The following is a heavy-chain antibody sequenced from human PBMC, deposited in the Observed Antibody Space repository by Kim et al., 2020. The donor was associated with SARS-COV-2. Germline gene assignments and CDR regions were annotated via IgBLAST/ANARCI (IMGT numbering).Heavy chain of an antibody. V-gene: IGHV1-3*01. CDR3: ARDGTTRNGGYYFDY. CDR2: FSVGYGNT. J-gene: IGHJ4*02. Sequence: ASVKVSCKASGYTFTNYAMHWVCQAPGQGLEWMGWFSVGYGNTKYLQKFQGRVTITRDTSASTVYMELSSLRSEDTAVYYCARDGTTRNGGYYFDYWGQGALVTVSS. D-gene: IGHD1-1*01. CDR1: GYTFTNYA.